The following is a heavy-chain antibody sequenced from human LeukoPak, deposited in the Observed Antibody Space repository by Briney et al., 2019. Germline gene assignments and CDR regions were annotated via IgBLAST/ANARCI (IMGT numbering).Heavy chain of an antibody. J-gene: IGHJ4*02. D-gene: IGHD3-10*01. CDR1: GGTFSSYA. CDR2: IIPIFGTA. V-gene: IGHV1-69*01. Sequence: SVTVSCKASGGTFSSYAISWVRQAPGQGLEWMGGIIPIFGTANYAQKFQGRVTITADESTSTAYMGLSSLRSEDTAVYYCARARITMVRGVNYPLFDYWGQGTLVTVSS. CDR3: ARARITMVRGVNYPLFDY.